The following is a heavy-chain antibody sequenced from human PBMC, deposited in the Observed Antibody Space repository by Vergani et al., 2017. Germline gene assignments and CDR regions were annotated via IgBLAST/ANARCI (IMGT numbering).Heavy chain of an antibody. Sequence: QVQLVQSGAEVKKPGASVKVSCKASGYTFTSYGISWVRQAPGQGLEWMGWISAYNGNTNYAQKLQGRVTMTTDTSTSTAYMELRSLRSDDTAVYYCVAGSSVTKGHYYYYYGMDVWGQGTTVTVSS. D-gene: IGHD6-6*01. CDR2: ISAYNGNT. CDR1: GYTFTSYG. J-gene: IGHJ6*02. V-gene: IGHV1-18*01. CDR3: VAGSSVTKGHYYYYYGMDV.